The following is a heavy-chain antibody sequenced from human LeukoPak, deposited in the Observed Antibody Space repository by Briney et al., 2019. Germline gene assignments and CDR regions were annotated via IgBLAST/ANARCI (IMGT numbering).Heavy chain of an antibody. CDR1: GFTFSSYS. J-gene: IGHJ5*02. Sequence: GGSLRLSCAASGFTFSSYSMNWVRQAPGKGLEWVSSISSSSSYIYYADSVKGRFTISRDNAKNSLYLQMNSLRVEDTAVYYCARDRGLNWFDPWGQGTLVTVSS. D-gene: IGHD1-26*01. CDR3: ARDRGLNWFDP. V-gene: IGHV3-21*01. CDR2: ISSSSSYI.